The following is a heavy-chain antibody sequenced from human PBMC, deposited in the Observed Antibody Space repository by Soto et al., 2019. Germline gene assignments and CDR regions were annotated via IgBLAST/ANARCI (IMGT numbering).Heavy chain of an antibody. Sequence: SGGSLRLSCAASGFTFSNSWMSWVRQAPGKGLEWVSGINWNGGSTGYADSVKGRFTISRDNAKNSLYLQMNSLRAEDTALYYCARGHGTYYYDSSGYRDAFDIWGQGTMVTVSS. J-gene: IGHJ3*02. V-gene: IGHV3-20*04. CDR2: INWNGGST. CDR3: ARGHGTYYYDSSGYRDAFDI. D-gene: IGHD3-22*01. CDR1: GFTFSNSW.